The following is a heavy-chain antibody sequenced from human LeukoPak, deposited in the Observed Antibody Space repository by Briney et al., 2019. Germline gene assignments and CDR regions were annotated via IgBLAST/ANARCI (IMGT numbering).Heavy chain of an antibody. J-gene: IGHJ3*02. CDR2: ISSSSSYI. CDR3: ARAEWLNAFDI. Sequence: GGSLRLSCAASGFTFSGYSMNWVRQAPGKGLEWVSSISSSSSYIYYADSVKGRFTISRDNAKNSLYLQMNSLRAEDTAVYYCARAEWLNAFDIWGQGTMVTVSS. CDR1: GFTFSGYS. D-gene: IGHD5-12*01. V-gene: IGHV3-21*01.